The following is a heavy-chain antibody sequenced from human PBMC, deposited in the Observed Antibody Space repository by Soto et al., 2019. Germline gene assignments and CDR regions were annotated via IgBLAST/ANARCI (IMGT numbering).Heavy chain of an antibody. Sequence: SETLSLTCTVSGGSFSGYFWTWIRQPPGKGLEWLAEINHSGITNYNPSVESRVSMSVDTSKNQFSLRLYSVTAADTAVYYCVRGPYNYNSHYFDYWGQGALVTVSS. D-gene: IGHD1-1*01. CDR1: GGSFSGYF. J-gene: IGHJ4*02. CDR3: VRGPYNYNSHYFDY. CDR2: INHSGIT. V-gene: IGHV4-34*01.